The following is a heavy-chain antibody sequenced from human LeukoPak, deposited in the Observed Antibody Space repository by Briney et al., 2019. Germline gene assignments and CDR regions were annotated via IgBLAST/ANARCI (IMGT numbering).Heavy chain of an antibody. J-gene: IGHJ6*03. CDR2: KYHSGST. Sequence: SETLSLTSTVSVYSISSGNYWRWTPRPPGRGLGWIGSKYHSGSTYYNPSLKSRVTISVDTSKNQFSLKLSSVTAADTAVYYCARAEPKTTALRRYYMDVWGKGTTVTVSS. CDR3: ARAEPKTTALRRYYMDV. D-gene: IGHD5-18*01. V-gene: IGHV4-38-2*02. CDR1: VYSISSGNY.